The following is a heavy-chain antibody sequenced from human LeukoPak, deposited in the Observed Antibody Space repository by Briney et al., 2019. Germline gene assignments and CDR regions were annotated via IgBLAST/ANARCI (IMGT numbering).Heavy chain of an antibody. CDR2: INHSGST. V-gene: IGHV4-34*01. Sequence: SETLSLTCAVYGGSFSGYHWSWIRQPPGKGLEWIGEINHSGSTNYNPSLKSRVTISVDTSKNQFSLKLSSVTAADTAVYYCARGGAQYSSSWSRGNFDYWGQGTLVTVSS. D-gene: IGHD6-13*01. CDR1: GGSFSGYH. J-gene: IGHJ4*02. CDR3: ARGGAQYSSSWSRGNFDY.